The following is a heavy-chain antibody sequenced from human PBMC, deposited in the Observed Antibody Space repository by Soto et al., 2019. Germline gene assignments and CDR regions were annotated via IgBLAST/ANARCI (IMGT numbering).Heavy chain of an antibody. D-gene: IGHD2-15*01. J-gene: IGHJ6*02. CDR2: ISYDGSNK. CDR3: AKAIVERYYYGMDV. Sequence: GGSLRLSCAASGFTFSSYGMHWVRQAPGKGLEWVAVISYDGSNKYYADSVKGRFTISRDNSKNTLYLQMNSLRAEDTAVYYCAKAIVERYYYGMDVWGQGTTVTVSS. CDR1: GFTFSSYG. V-gene: IGHV3-30*18.